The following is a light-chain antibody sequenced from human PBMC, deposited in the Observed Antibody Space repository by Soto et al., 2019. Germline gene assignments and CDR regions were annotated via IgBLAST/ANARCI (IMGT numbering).Light chain of an antibody. CDR1: QDIGND. CDR3: LQQINYPYT. J-gene: IGKJ2*01. Sequence: DIQMTQSPSSLSASVGDRVTITCRASQDIGNDLGWYQQKLGKAPKRLIYAASELETGVSSRFSGSGSGTEFTLTITSLRPDDFATYYCLQQINYPYTFGQGTKLEI. V-gene: IGKV1-17*01. CDR2: AAS.